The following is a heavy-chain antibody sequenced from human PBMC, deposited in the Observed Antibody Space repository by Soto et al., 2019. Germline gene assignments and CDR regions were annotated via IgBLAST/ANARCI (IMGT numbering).Heavy chain of an antibody. Sequence: EVQLVESGGGLVQPGGSLRLSCAASGSTFSSSEMHWVRQAPGKGLEWVSYISKSSSVIYYADSVKGRFTISRDNAKNLLYLQMNSLRAEDTDVYFCASVNLRFSYGIDVWGQGTTVTVSS. J-gene: IGHJ6*02. CDR2: ISKSSSVI. V-gene: IGHV3-48*03. D-gene: IGHD3-3*01. CDR3: ASVNLRFSYGIDV. CDR1: GSTFSSSE.